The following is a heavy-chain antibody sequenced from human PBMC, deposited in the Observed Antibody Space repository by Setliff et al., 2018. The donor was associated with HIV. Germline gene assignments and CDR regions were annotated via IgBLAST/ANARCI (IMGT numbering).Heavy chain of an antibody. J-gene: IGHJ6*02. V-gene: IGHV4-39*07. Sequence: PSETLSLTCTVSGGSISSSSYYWGWICQPPEKGLEWIGSIYYSGSTYYNPSLKSRVTISVDTSKNQFSLNLTSVTAADTAVYYCAQLTPRTHYFYGMDVWGQGTTVTVSS. CDR3: AQLTPRTHYFYGMDV. CDR2: IYYSGST. CDR1: GGSISSSSYY.